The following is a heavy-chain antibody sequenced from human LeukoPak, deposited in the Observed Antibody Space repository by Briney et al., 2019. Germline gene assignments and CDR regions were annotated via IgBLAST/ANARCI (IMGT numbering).Heavy chain of an antibody. V-gene: IGHV4-4*07. D-gene: IGHD2-2*01. CDR1: GGSISSYY. J-gene: IGHJ6*03. CDR2: IYTSGST. Sequence: PSETLSLTCTVSGGSISSYYWSWIRQPAGRGLEWIGRIYTSGSTNYNPSLKSRVTMSVDTSKNQFSLKLSSVTAADTAVYYCARSQRIVVVPAAIVDHYYYMDVWGKGTTVTVSS. CDR3: ARSQRIVVVPAAIVDHYYYMDV.